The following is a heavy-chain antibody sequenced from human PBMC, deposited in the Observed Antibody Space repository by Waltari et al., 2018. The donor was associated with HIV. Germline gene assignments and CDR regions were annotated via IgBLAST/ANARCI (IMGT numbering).Heavy chain of an antibody. J-gene: IGHJ4*01. Sequence: EVHLVESGGGLVQPGGSLGLSCSAYGFTVCNNFMTWVRQAPGKGLEWVSVIYISDNAYYADSVEGRFAISRDNSKNTVFLQMNSLRTEDTAMYYCARGGDNGDINFWGHGTLVTVSS. V-gene: IGHV3-66*02. D-gene: IGHD4-17*01. CDR3: ARGGDNGDINF. CDR2: IYISDNA. CDR1: GFTVCNNF.